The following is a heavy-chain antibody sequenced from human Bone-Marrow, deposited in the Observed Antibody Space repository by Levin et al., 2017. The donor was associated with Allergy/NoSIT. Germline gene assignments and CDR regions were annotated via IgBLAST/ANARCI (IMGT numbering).Heavy chain of an antibody. D-gene: IGHD2-2*01. J-gene: IGHJ5*01. CDR3: ARQAVPAAMNGFDS. V-gene: IGHV4-59*08. CDR1: GASISSFY. Sequence: PSETLSLTCTVSGASISSFYWSWIRQPPGKGLEWFGYIYYSGSTNYSPSLKSRVSMSADMSRNQVYLTMSSVTAAATAVYYCARQAVPAAMNGFDSWGQGTLVTVSS. CDR2: IYYSGST.